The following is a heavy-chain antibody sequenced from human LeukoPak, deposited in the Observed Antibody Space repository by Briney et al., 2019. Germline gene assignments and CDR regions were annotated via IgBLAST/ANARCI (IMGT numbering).Heavy chain of an antibody. V-gene: IGHV3-49*03. CDR2: IRSKAYGGTT. D-gene: IGHD2-15*01. J-gene: IGHJ4*02. CDR3: TRANWGVVVVPEGY. Sequence: GGSLRLSCTASGFTFGDYAMSWFRQAPGKGLEWVGFIRSKAYGGTTEYAASVKVRFTISRDDSKSIAYLQMNSLKTEDTAVYYCTRANWGVVVVPEGYWGQGTLVTVSS. CDR1: GFTFGDYA.